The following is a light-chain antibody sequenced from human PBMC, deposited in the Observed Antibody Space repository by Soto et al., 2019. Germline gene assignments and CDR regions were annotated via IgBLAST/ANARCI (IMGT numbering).Light chain of an antibody. V-gene: IGKV1-5*01. J-gene: IGKJ1*01. CDR1: QSINTW. CDR3: QQYNSDSWT. Sequence: DIQMTQSPSTLSASVGDRVTITGRASQSINTWLAWYQQKPGKVPNLLIYDSTNLESGVPSRFSGSGSGTEFTLTISSLQPDDFATYYCQQYNSDSWTFGQGTKVDNK. CDR2: DST.